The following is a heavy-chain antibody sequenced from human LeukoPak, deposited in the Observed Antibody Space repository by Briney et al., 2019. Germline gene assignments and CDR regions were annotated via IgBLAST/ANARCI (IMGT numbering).Heavy chain of an antibody. D-gene: IGHD6-13*01. J-gene: IGHJ4*02. CDR2: ISGSGGNT. CDR3: AKSPGYRSSLVDY. V-gene: IGHV3-23*01. Sequence: PGGSLRLSCAASGFTFSSYAMSWVRQAPGKGLEWVSGISGSGGNTNYADSVKGRFTISRDNSKNTLYLQMNSLRAEDTAVYYCAKSPGYRSSLVDYWGQGTLVTVSS. CDR1: GFTFSSYA.